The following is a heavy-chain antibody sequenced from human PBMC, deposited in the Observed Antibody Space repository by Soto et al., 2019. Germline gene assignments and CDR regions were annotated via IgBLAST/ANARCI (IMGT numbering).Heavy chain of an antibody. D-gene: IGHD5-18*01. CDR1: GGSISGYY. Sequence: QVQLQESGPGLVKPSETLSLPCNVSGGSISGYYWSWIRQAPGKGLQWSGYIFHSGSTSYNPSLRSRVTISVDTSKNYFFLKVNSVTAADTAVYYCAKVLGYASSWRYLDYWGQGTLVTVSS. CDR2: IFHSGST. CDR3: AKVLGYASSWRYLDY. V-gene: IGHV4-59*01. J-gene: IGHJ4*02.